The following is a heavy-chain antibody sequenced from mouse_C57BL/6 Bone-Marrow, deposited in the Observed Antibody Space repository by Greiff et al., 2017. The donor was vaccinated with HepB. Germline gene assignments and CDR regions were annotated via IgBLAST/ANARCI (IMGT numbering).Heavy chain of an antibody. D-gene: IGHD2-5*01. V-gene: IGHV1-52*01. Sequence: QVQLQQPGAELVRPGSSVKLSCKASGYTFTSYWMHWVKQRPIQGLEWIGNIDPSDSETHYNQKFKDKATLTVDKSSSTAYMQLSSLTSEDSAVYYSARSGAYYSNPWYFDVWGTGTTVTVSS. J-gene: IGHJ1*03. CDR2: IDPSDSET. CDR3: ARSGAYYSNPWYFDV. CDR1: GYTFTSYW.